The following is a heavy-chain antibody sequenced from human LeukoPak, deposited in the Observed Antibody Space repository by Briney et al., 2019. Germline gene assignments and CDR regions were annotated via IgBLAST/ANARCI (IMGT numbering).Heavy chain of an antibody. CDR3: ARGFRGGEYSGYDFLDY. CDR2: INPNGGST. CDR1: GYTFINYY. J-gene: IGHJ4*02. V-gene: IGHV1-46*01. Sequence: ASVKVSCKASGYTFINYYIHWVRQAPGQGLEWMGIINPNGGSTRYAQKFQGRVTMTRDTSTSTIYMELSGLRSEDTAMYYCARGFRGGEYSGYDFLDYWGQGTLVTVSS. D-gene: IGHD5-12*01.